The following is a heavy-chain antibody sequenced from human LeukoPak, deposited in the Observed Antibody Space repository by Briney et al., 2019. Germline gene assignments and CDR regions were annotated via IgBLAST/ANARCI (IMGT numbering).Heavy chain of an antibody. CDR1: GGSISSSSYY. CDR2: IYYSGST. D-gene: IGHD6-13*01. V-gene: IGHV4-39*07. CDR3: ARDLIAAAGTYY. J-gene: IGHJ4*02. Sequence: SETLSLTCTVSGGSISSSSYYWGWIRQSPGKGLEWIGSIYYSGSTYYNPSLKSRVTISVDTPKNQISLKLSSVTAADTAVYYCARDLIAAAGTYYWGQGTLVTVSS.